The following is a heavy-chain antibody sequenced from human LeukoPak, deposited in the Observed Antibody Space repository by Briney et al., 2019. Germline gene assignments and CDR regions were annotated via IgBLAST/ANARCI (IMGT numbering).Heavy chain of an antibody. Sequence: GGSLRLSCVASGIAFRNYAMTWVRQAPGKGLEWVSSITGSETTTRYADSVKGRFTISRDNSVDTLYLQVNSLSAEDTAVYYCGIDPNGDYIGAFDFWGQGTKVTASS. CDR1: GIAFRNYA. D-gene: IGHD4-17*01. V-gene: IGHV3-23*01. J-gene: IGHJ3*01. CDR2: ITGSETTT. CDR3: GIDPNGDYIGAFDF.